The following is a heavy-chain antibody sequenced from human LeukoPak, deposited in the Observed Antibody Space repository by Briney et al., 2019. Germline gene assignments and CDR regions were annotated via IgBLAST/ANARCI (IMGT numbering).Heavy chain of an antibody. CDR3: AKLSAFSYHS. Sequence: SGGYLRLSCAASGFIFSDNAMTCVRQAPGKGMEWVSTVSASGSSTYYADSVKGRFTISRDNSKNTLYLQLSSLRAEDTAVYYCAKLSAFSYHSWGQGTLVTVSS. CDR2: VSASGSST. D-gene: IGHD3-22*01. V-gene: IGHV3-23*01. CDR1: GFIFSDNA. J-gene: IGHJ4*02.